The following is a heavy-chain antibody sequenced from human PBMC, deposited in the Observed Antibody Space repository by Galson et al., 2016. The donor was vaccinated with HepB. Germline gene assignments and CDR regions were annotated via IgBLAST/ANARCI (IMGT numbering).Heavy chain of an antibody. CDR3: ARSFVGKGALYWYFDL. CDR2: INHNGDT. D-gene: IGHD4-23*01. V-gene: IGHV4-34*01. J-gene: IGHJ2*01. Sequence: SETLSLTCAVYGASLSEYYWSWIRQSPGKGLEWVGEINHNGDTNYNPSLKGRVTISVDTSKNQFSLRLRSVTAADTAVYYSARSFVGKGALYWYFDLWGRGTLVTVSS. CDR1: GASLSEYY.